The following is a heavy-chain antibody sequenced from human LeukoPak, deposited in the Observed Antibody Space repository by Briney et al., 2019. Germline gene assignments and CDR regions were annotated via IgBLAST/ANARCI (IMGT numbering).Heavy chain of an antibody. CDR3: ARGSSSSSDNWFDP. CDR2: ISSNGGST. CDR1: GFTFSSYA. D-gene: IGHD6-6*01. Sequence: GGSLRLSCAASGFTFSSYAMHWVRQAPGKGLEYVSAISSNGGSTYYANSVKGRFTISRDNSKNTLYLQMGSLRAEDMAVYYCARGSSSSSDNWFDPWGQGTLVTVPS. J-gene: IGHJ5*02. V-gene: IGHV3-64*01.